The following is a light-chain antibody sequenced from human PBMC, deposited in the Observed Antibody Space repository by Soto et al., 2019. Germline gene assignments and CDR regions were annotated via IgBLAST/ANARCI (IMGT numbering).Light chain of an antibody. CDR1: QSVSSNY. Sequence: EIVLTQSPGTLSLSPGERATLSCRASQSVSSNYLAWYQQKPGQAPRLLIYGASRRATGTPDRFSGSGSGTDFTLTISRLEPEDFAVYYCQQYGTSPLTFGGGTKVEIK. V-gene: IGKV3-20*01. CDR2: GAS. J-gene: IGKJ4*01. CDR3: QQYGTSPLT.